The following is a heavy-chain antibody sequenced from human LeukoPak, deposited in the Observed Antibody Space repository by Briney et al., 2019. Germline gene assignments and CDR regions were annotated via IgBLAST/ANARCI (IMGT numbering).Heavy chain of an antibody. D-gene: IGHD3-10*01. CDR2: IKPDGSVQ. J-gene: IGHJ6*02. V-gene: IGHV3-7*03. Sequence: GGSLRLSCSASGFSFSTYWMSWVRQAPGKGLEWVANIKPDGSVQYYVDSVKGRFTISRDNAKNSLYLQMNSLRAEDTAVYYCANSYGSGSPYYYYGMDVWGQGTTVTVSS. CDR3: ANSYGSGSPYYYYGMDV. CDR1: GFSFSTYW.